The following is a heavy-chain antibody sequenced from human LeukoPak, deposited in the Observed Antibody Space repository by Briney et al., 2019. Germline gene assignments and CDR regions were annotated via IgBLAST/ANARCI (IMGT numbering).Heavy chain of an antibody. Sequence: PGGSLRLSCAASGFTFSSYAMHWVRQAPGKGLEWVAVISYDGSNKYYADSVKGRFTISRDNSKNTLYLQMNSLRAEDTAVYYCANPIRYWGQGTLVTVSS. CDR3: ANPIRY. V-gene: IGHV3-30-3*01. CDR2: ISYDGSNK. J-gene: IGHJ4*02. CDR1: GFTFSSYA.